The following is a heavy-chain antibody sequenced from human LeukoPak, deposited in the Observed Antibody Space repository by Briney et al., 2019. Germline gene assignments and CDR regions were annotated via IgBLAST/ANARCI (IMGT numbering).Heavy chain of an antibody. J-gene: IGHJ4*02. D-gene: IGHD3-22*01. CDR1: GFTFSSYS. V-gene: IGHV3-21*01. CDR2: ISSSSSYI. CDR3: AREINFRYDSSGYYAY. Sequence: GGSLRLSCAASGFTFSSYSMNWVPQAPGKGLEWVSSISSSSSYIYYADSVKSRFTISRDNAKNSLYLQMNSLRAEDTAVYYCAREINFRYDSSGYYAYWGQGTLVTVSS.